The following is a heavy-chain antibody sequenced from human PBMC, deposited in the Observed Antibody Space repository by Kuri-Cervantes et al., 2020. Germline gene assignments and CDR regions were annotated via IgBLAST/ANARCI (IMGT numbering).Heavy chain of an antibody. D-gene: IGHD4-17*01. J-gene: IGHJ4*02. CDR1: GFTFDDYT. Sequence: LSLTCAASGFTFDDYTMHWVRQAPGKGLEWVSLISWDGGSTYYADSVKGRFTISRDNSKNPLYLQMNSLRTEDTALYYCARGTVTTGIYYFDYWGQGTLVTVSS. V-gene: IGHV3-43*01. CDR3: ARGTVTTGIYYFDY. CDR2: ISWDGGST.